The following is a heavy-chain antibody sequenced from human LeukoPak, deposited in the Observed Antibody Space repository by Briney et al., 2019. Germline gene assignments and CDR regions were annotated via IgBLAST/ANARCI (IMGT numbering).Heavy chain of an antibody. Sequence: PGGSLRLSCAASGFTFDDYAMHWVRQAPGKGLVWVSRINSDGSSTSYADSVKGRFTISRDNAKNTLYLQMNSLRAEDTAVYYCARAQRYSSSWYYFDYWGQGTLVTVSS. V-gene: IGHV3-74*01. CDR2: INSDGSST. CDR1: GFTFDDYA. J-gene: IGHJ4*02. CDR3: ARAQRYSSSWYYFDY. D-gene: IGHD6-13*01.